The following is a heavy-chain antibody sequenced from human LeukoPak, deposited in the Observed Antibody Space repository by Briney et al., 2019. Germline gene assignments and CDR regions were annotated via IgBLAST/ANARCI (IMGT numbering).Heavy chain of an antibody. V-gene: IGHV4-34*01. D-gene: IGHD3-22*01. CDR3: ARVSPYYYNRRNAFDI. J-gene: IGHJ3*02. CDR1: GGSFSGYY. Sequence: PSETLSLTCAVYGGSFSGYYWSWIRQPPGKGLEWIGEINHSGSTNYNPSLKSRVTISVDTSKNQFSLKLSSVTAADTAVYYCARVSPYYYNRRNAFDIWGQGTMVTVSS. CDR2: INHSGST.